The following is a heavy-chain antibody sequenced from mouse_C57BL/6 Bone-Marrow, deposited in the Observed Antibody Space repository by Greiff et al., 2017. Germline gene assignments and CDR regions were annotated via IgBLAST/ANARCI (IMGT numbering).Heavy chain of an antibody. J-gene: IGHJ3*01. D-gene: IGHD1-1*01. CDR2: ISSGGSYT. CDR3: ARDYYGSWFAY. Sequence: EVNLVESGGDLVKPGGSLKLSCAASGFTFSSYGMSWVRQTPDKRLEWVATISSGGSYTYYPYSVKGRFTISRDNAKNTLYLQMSSLKSEDTAMYYCARDYYGSWFAYWGQGTLVTVSA. V-gene: IGHV5-6*01. CDR1: GFTFSSYG.